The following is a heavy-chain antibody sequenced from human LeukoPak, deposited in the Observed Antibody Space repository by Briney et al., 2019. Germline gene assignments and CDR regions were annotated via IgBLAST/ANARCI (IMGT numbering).Heavy chain of an antibody. V-gene: IGHV4-59*01. Sequence: SETLSLTCTVSGYSISTYYWSWIRQPPGKGLEWIAYIHYSGSTNYNPSLKSRVIISVDTSKNQFSLKLSSVTAADTAVYYCARAYFGKYDFDYWGQGALATVSS. CDR2: IHYSGST. CDR3: ARAYFGKYDFDY. D-gene: IGHD1-14*01. J-gene: IGHJ4*02. CDR1: GYSISTYY.